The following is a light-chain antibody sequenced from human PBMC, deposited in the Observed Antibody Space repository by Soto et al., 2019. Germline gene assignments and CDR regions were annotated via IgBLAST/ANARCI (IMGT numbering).Light chain of an antibody. J-gene: IGKJ1*01. V-gene: IGKV3-20*01. CDR3: QQYGSSLTWT. CDR1: QSVTSNY. Sequence: VVLTQSPGTVSLSPGERATLSCRASQSVTSNYLAWYQQKPGQAPRLLIYAASSRATGIPDRFSGSGSGTDISLTISRLEPEDFAVYYCQQYGSSLTWTFGQGTKVEIK. CDR2: AAS.